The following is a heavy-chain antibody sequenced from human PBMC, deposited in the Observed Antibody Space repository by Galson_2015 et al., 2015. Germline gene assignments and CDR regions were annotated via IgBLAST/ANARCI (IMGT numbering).Heavy chain of an antibody. J-gene: IGHJ4*02. Sequence: SETLSLTCTVSGGSISTYYWSWIRQPPGKGLEWIGYIYYSGSTNYNPSLKSRVTISLDTSKNQFSLKLSSVTAADTAVYYCARENYDSSGSFDYWGQGTLVTVSS. CDR2: IYYSGST. CDR3: ARENYDSSGSFDY. CDR1: GGSISTYY. V-gene: IGHV4-59*01. D-gene: IGHD3-22*01.